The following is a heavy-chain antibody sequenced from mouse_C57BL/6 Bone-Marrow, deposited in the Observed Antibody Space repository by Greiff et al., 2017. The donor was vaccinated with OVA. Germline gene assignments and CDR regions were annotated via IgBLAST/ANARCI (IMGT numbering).Heavy chain of an antibody. Sequence: QVQLQQPGAELVKPGASVKVSCKASGYTFTSYWMHWVKQRPGQGLEWIGRIHPSDSDNNYNPKFKGQATLTVDKSSSTASMQLSSRTSADSTVYYCAIPRFAYWGQGTLVTVSS. J-gene: IGHJ3*01. CDR1: GYTFTSYW. V-gene: IGHV1-74*01. CDR3: AIPRFAY. CDR2: IHPSDSDN.